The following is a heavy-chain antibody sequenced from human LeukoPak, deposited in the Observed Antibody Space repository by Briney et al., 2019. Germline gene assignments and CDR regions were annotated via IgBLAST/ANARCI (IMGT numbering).Heavy chain of an antibody. CDR2: MNPNSGNT. Sequence: ASVKVSCKASGYTFTSYDINWVRQATGQGLEWMGWMNPNSGNTGYAQKFQGRVTITRNTSISTAYMELSSLRSEDTAVYYCARGSPGTDSSWLNYYYYMDVWGKGTTVTVSS. V-gene: IGHV1-8*03. D-gene: IGHD2-2*01. CDR3: ARGSPGTDSSWLNYYYYMDV. CDR1: GYTFTSYD. J-gene: IGHJ6*03.